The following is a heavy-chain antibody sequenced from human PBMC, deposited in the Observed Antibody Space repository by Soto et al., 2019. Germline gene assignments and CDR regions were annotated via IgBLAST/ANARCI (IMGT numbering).Heavy chain of an antibody. CDR1: GFSLSTSGVS. CDR2: IYWDDDK. CDR3: AHRYCSGGSCLTFDY. D-gene: IGHD2-15*01. Sequence: QITLKESGPTLVKPTQTLTLTCTFSGFSLSTSGVSVGWIRQPPGKALEWLALIYWDDDKRYSPSLKSRLTIPKDTSKDQVILTMTNMDPVDTATYYCAHRYCSGGSCLTFDYWGQGTLVTFSS. J-gene: IGHJ4*02. V-gene: IGHV2-5*02.